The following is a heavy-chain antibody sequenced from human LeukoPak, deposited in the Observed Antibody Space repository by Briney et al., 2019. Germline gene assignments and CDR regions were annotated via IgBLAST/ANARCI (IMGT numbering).Heavy chain of an antibody. Sequence: GGSLRLSCAASGFTFSNHWMHWVRQAPGKGLVWVSVISKDGSTSIYADSARGRLTISRDNAKNTLYLQMNSLRVEDTSVYYCARDYYMGIVDQWGQGTRVTVSS. CDR1: GFTFSNHW. J-gene: IGHJ5*02. CDR2: ISKDGSTS. V-gene: IGHV3-74*01. D-gene: IGHD3-22*01. CDR3: ARDYYMGIVDQ.